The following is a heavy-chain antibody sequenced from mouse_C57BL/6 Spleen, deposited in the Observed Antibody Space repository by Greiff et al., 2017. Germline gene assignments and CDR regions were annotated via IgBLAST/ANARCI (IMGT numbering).Heavy chain of an antibody. J-gene: IGHJ3*01. Sequence: VKLMESGPGLVQPSQSLSITCTVSGFSLTSYGVHWVRQSPGKGLEWLGVIWSGGSTDYNAAFISRLSISKDNSKSQVFFKMNSLQADDTAIYYCARNLGDYDGAWFAYWGQGTLVTVSA. V-gene: IGHV2-2*01. CDR3: ARNLGDYDGAWFAY. CDR1: GFSLTSYG. D-gene: IGHD2-4*01. CDR2: IWSGGST.